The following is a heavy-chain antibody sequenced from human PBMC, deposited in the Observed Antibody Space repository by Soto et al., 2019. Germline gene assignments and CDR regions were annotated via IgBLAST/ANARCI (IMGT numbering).Heavy chain of an antibody. D-gene: IGHD5-18*01. CDR3: AAGYSFGDY. CDR2: ISKDGSDK. Sequence: QVQVVESGGGVVQPGRSLRLSCVASGFSFINYGMQWVRQAPGKGLDWVALISKDGSDKYYADSVKGRFTISRDNSKNTVYLQMNSLGDEDTAVYYCAAGYSFGDYWGQGTLVTVSS. V-gene: IGHV3-30*03. J-gene: IGHJ4*02. CDR1: GFSFINYG.